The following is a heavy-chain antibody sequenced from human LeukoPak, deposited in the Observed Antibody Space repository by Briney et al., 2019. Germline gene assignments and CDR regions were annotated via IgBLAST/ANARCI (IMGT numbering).Heavy chain of an antibody. CDR2: INPSGGST. J-gene: IGHJ4*02. CDR1: GCTFTSYY. Sequence: ASVKVSCKASGCTFTSYYMHWVRQAPGQGLEWMGIINPSGGSTSYAQKFQGRVTMTRDTSTSTVYMELSSLRSEDTAVYYCARDRPDYGSGSPTIGFDYWGQGTLVTVSS. CDR3: ARDRPDYGSGSPTIGFDY. V-gene: IGHV1-46*01. D-gene: IGHD3-10*01.